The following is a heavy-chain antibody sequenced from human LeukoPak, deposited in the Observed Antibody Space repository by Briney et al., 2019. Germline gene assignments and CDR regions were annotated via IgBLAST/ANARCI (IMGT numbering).Heavy chain of an antibody. Sequence: KPGGSLRLSCTPSRFTFSDYYMTWIRQAPGKGLEWVSYISSSGNTIYYADSVKGRFTISRDNAGNSLYLQMNSLRAEDTAVYYCARDRGFWRTIDYWGQGTLVTVPS. CDR1: RFTFSDYY. J-gene: IGHJ4*02. V-gene: IGHV3-11*01. CDR3: ARDRGFWRTIDY. CDR2: ISSSGNTI. D-gene: IGHD3-3*01.